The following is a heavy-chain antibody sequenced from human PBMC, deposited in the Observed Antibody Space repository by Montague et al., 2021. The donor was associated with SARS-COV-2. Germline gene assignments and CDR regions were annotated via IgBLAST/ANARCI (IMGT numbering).Heavy chain of an antibody. V-gene: IGHV4-4*06. D-gene: IGHD6-13*01. CDR2: RT. J-gene: IGHJ4*02. Sequence: RTNYNPSLKSRFPISVDTSKNQFSLKLSSVTAADTAVYYCARDGVGLGSRWLRTVDWYFDDWGQGTLVTVSS. CDR3: ARDGVGLGSRWLRTVDWYFDD.